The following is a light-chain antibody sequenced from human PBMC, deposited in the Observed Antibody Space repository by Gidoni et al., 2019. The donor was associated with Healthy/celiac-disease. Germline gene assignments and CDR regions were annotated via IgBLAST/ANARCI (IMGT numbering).Light chain of an antibody. CDR2: DAS. CDR3: QQYNTLWT. V-gene: IGKV1-5*01. CDR1: QSISSW. Sequence: DIQMTQSPAPLSASVGDRVTITCRASQSISSWLAWYQQKPGKAPKLLIYDASSLERGGPSRFSGSGSGTEVPLTISSLHPDDFATYYCQQYNTLWTFXXXTKVEIK. J-gene: IGKJ1*01.